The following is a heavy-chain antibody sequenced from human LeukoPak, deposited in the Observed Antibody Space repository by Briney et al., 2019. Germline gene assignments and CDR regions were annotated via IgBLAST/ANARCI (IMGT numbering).Heavy chain of an antibody. V-gene: IGHV1-46*01. Sequence: GASVKVSCKASGYSFSSYYMHWVRQAPGQGLEWMGIINPSGGSTSYAQKFRGRVTMTRDTSTSTVYMDLSSLRSEDTAVYYCARSYGDYAFDPWGQGTLVTVSS. CDR1: GYSFSSYY. D-gene: IGHD4-17*01. J-gene: IGHJ5*02. CDR2: INPSGGST. CDR3: ARSYGDYAFDP.